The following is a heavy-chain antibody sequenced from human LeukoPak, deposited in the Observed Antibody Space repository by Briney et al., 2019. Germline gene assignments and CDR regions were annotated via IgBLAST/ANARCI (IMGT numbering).Heavy chain of an antibody. V-gene: IGHV4-39*07. J-gene: IGHJ6*02. CDR3: ARRYPVGAIQGYYYYGMDV. D-gene: IGHD1-26*01. CDR2: IYYSGST. Sequence: KPSETLSLTCTVSGGSISSSSYYWGWIRQPPGKGLEWIGSIYYSGSTNYNPSLKSRVTISVDTSKNQFSLKLSSVTAADTAVYYCARRYPVGAIQGYYYYGMDVWGQGTTVTVSS. CDR1: GGSISSSSYY.